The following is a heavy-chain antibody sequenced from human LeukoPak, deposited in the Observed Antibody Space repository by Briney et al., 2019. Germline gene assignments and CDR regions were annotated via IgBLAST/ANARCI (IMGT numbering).Heavy chain of an antibody. J-gene: IGHJ3*02. D-gene: IGHD1-26*01. CDR1: GFTFSSYA. V-gene: IGHV3-23*01. CDR2: ISGSGGST. CDR3: ASGSVGARAFDI. Sequence: GGSLRLSCAASGFTFSSYAMSWVRQAPGKGLEWVSAISGSGGSTYYADSVKGRFTISRDNSKNTLYLQMGSLRAEDMAVYYCASGSVGARAFDIWGQGTMVTVSS.